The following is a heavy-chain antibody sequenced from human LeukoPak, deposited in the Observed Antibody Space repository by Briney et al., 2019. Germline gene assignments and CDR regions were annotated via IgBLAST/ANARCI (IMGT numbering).Heavy chain of an antibody. D-gene: IGHD1-1*01. J-gene: IGHJ4*02. CDR3: ARGVPTGIDYFDY. CDR2: IKQDGSEK. CDR1: GFTFSSYW. V-gene: IGHV3-7*01. Sequence: GGSLRLSCAASGFTFSSYWMSWVRQAPGKGLEWVANIKQDGSEKYYVDSVKGRFTISRDNAKNSLYLQMNSLRAEDTAVYYCARGVPTGIDYFDYWGQGTLVTVSS.